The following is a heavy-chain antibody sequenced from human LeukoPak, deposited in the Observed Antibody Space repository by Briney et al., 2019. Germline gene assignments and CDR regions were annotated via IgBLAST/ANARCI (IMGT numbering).Heavy chain of an antibody. D-gene: IGHD6-19*01. CDR3: AKEFFEQWLVTGDWFDP. CDR1: GYTLTELS. Sequence: ASVKVSCKVSGYTLTELSMHWVRQAPGKGLEWMGGFDPEDGETIYAQKFQGRVTMTEDTSTDTAYMELSSLRAEDTAVYYCAKEFFEQWLVTGDWFDPWGQGTLVTVSS. CDR2: FDPEDGET. J-gene: IGHJ5*02. V-gene: IGHV1-24*01.